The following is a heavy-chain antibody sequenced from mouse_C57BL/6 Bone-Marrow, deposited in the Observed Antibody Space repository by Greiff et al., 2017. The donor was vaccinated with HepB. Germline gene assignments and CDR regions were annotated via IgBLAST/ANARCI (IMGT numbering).Heavy chain of an antibody. V-gene: IGHV1-52*01. CDR3: ARRRKDGSSPYWYFDV. CDR2: IDPSDSET. D-gene: IGHD1-1*01. J-gene: IGHJ1*03. CDR1: GYTFTSYW. Sequence: VQLQQPGAELVRPGSSVKLSCKASGYTFTSYWMHWVKQRPIQGLEWIGNIDPSDSETHYNLKFKDKATLTVDKSSSTAYMQLSSLTSEDSAVYYCARRRKDGSSPYWYFDVWGTGTTVTVSS.